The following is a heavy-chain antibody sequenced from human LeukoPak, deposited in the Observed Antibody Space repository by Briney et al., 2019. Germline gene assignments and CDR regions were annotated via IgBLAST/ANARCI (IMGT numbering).Heavy chain of an antibody. D-gene: IGHD6-19*01. CDR2: IYYSGST. CDR1: GGSISSSSYY. Sequence: PSETLSLTCTVSGGSISSSSYYWGWIRQPPGQELEWIGSIYYSGSTYYNPSLKSRVTISVDTSKNQFSLKLSSVTAADTAVYYCDGSSGWYEAFDIWGQGTMVTVSA. CDR3: DGSSGWYEAFDI. J-gene: IGHJ3*02. V-gene: IGHV4-39*07.